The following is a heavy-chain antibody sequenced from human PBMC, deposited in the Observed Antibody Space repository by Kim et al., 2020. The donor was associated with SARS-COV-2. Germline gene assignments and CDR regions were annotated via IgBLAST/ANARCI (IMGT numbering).Heavy chain of an antibody. V-gene: IGHV3-49*03. CDR3: TRAQKWLVPAFAGDY. CDR1: GFTFGDYA. J-gene: IGHJ4*02. CDR2: IRSKAYGGTT. Sequence: GGSLRLSCTASGFTFGDYAMSWFRQAPGKGLEWVGFIRSKAYGGTTEYAAPVKGRFTISRDDSKSIAYLQMNSLKTEDTAVYYCTRAQKWLVPAFAGDYWGQGTLVTVSS. D-gene: IGHD6-19*01.